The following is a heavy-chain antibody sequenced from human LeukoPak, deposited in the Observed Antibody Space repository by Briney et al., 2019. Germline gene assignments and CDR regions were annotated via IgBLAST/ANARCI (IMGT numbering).Heavy chain of an antibody. Sequence: SETLSLTCAVYGGSFSGYYWSWIRQPPGKGLEWIGETNHSGSTNYNPSLKSRVTISVDTSKNQFSLKLSSVTAADTAVYYCARHSFGSGWYFDYWGQGTLVTVSS. CDR3: ARHSFGSGWYFDY. D-gene: IGHD6-19*01. V-gene: IGHV4-34*01. CDR1: GGSFSGYY. J-gene: IGHJ4*02. CDR2: TNHSGST.